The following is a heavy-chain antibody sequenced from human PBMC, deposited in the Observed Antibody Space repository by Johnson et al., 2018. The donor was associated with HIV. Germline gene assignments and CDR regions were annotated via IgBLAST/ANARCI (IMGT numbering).Heavy chain of an antibody. CDR3: ARGGYSSGWIYAFDI. CDR1: GFTFSSYG. CDR2: IRYDGSNK. J-gene: IGHJ3*02. Sequence: QMQLVESGGGVVQPGGSLRLSCAASGFTFSSYGMHWVRQAPGKGLEWVAFIRYDGSNKYYADSVKGRFTISRDNSKNTLYLQMNSLRAEDTAVYYCARGGYSSGWIYAFDIWGQGTMVTVSS. D-gene: IGHD6-19*01. V-gene: IGHV3-30*02.